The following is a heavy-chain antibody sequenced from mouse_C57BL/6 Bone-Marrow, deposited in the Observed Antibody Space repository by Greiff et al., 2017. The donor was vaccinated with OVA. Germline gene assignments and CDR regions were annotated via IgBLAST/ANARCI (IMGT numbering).Heavy chain of an antibody. CDR1: GYSITSDY. D-gene: IGHD2-1*01. CDR3: ARFPYGNFWYFDV. Sequence: EVNVVDSGPGLAKPSQTLSLTCSVTGYSITSDYWNWIRKFPGNKLEYMGYISYSGSTYYNPSLKSRISITRDTSKNQYYLQLNSVTTEDTATYYCARFPYGNFWYFDVWGTGTTVTVSS. CDR2: ISYSGST. J-gene: IGHJ1*03. V-gene: IGHV3-8*01.